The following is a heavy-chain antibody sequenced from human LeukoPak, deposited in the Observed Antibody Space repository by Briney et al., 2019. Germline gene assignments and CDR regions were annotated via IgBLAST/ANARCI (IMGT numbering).Heavy chain of an antibody. J-gene: IGHJ4*02. V-gene: IGHV4-4*02. CDR1: GDSITTIDW. CDR3: AANGYYTIEY. D-gene: IGHD1-26*01. Sequence: SETLSLTCAVSGDSITTIDWWSWVRQSPGKGLEWIGEIHHSGGTNYNPSLESRVTISVDKSKNQFYLNFNSVTAADSAVYYCAANGYYTIEYWGEGTLVTVSS. CDR2: IHHSGGT.